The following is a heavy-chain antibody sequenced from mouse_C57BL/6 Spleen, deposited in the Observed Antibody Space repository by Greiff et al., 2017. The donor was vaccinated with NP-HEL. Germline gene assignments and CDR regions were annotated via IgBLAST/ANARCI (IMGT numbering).Heavy chain of an antibody. Sequence: QVTLKESGPGILQPSQTLSLTCSFSGFSLSTFGMGVGWIRQPSGKGLEWLAHIWWDDDKYYNPALKSRLPISKATSKNQVFLKMANVDTADTATYYCARIARYGNYPWYFEVWGTGTTVTVSS. CDR1: GFSLSTFGMG. D-gene: IGHD2-10*02. V-gene: IGHV8-8*01. J-gene: IGHJ1*03. CDR2: IWWDDDK. CDR3: ARIARYGNYPWYFEV.